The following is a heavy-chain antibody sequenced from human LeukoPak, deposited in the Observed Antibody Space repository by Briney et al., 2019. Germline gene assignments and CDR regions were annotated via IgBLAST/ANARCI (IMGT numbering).Heavy chain of an antibody. CDR2: INSDGLIT. D-gene: IGHD3-16*02. Sequence: GGSLRLSCAASGFTFSNYWMHWVRQAPGKGLVWVSRINSDGLITNYADSVKGRFTVSRDNPKNTLYLQMNSLRVEDTAVYYCARGRSFDPWGQGTLATVSS. CDR3: ARGRSFDP. V-gene: IGHV3-74*01. J-gene: IGHJ5*02. CDR1: GFTFSNYW.